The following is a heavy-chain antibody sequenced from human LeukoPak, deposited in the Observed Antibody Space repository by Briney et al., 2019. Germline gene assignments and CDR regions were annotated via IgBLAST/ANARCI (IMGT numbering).Heavy chain of an antibody. CDR1: GYSYTSHG. CDR3: ARSTMVRGGYYYMDV. J-gene: IGHJ6*03. V-gene: IGHV1-69*13. Sequence: SVKVSCKASGYSYTSHGISWVRQAPGQGLEWMGGVIPIFGTANYAQKFQGRVTITADESTSTAYMELSSLRSEDTAVYYCARSTMVRGGYYYMDVWGKGTTVTISS. CDR2: VIPIFGTA. D-gene: IGHD3-10*01.